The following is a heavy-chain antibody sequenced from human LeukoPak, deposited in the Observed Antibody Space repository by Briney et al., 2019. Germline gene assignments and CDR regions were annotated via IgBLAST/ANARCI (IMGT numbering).Heavy chain of an antibody. CDR3: AREGVGMITFGGVIVQFSPYFDY. Sequence: GGSLRLSCAASGFTFRSYSMNWVRQAPGKGLEWVSYISSSSSTIYYADSVKGRFTISRDNAKNSLYLQMNSLRDEDTAVYYCAREGVGMITFGGVIVQFSPYFDYWGQGTLVTVSS. CDR1: GFTFRSYS. J-gene: IGHJ4*02. CDR2: ISSSSSTI. V-gene: IGHV3-48*02. D-gene: IGHD3-16*02.